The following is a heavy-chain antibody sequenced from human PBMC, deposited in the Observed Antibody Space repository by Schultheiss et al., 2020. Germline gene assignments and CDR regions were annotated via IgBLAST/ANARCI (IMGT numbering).Heavy chain of an antibody. CDR1: RFTFSSYS. Sequence: WGSLRLSCAASRFTFSSYSMNWVRQAPGKGLEWVSYISSSNSTINYADSVKGRFTISRDNAKNSLYLQMNSLRDEDTAVYYCARVRSGTHDYWGQGTLVTVSS. CDR2: ISSSNSTI. J-gene: IGHJ4*02. CDR3: ARVRSGTHDY. V-gene: IGHV3-48*02. D-gene: IGHD3-10*01.